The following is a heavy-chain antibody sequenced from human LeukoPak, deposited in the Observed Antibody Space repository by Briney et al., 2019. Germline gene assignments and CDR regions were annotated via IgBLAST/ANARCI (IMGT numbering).Heavy chain of an antibody. CDR3: AKANYDFWSGYYITDAYDI. Sequence: GGSLRLSCAASGFTFSSYSMNWVRQAPGKGLEWVSAISGSGGSTYYADSVKGRFTISRDNSKNTLYLQMNSLRAEDTAVYYCAKANYDFWSGYYITDAYDIWGQGTMVTVSS. J-gene: IGHJ3*02. V-gene: IGHV3-23*01. D-gene: IGHD3-3*01. CDR2: ISGSGGST. CDR1: GFTFSSYS.